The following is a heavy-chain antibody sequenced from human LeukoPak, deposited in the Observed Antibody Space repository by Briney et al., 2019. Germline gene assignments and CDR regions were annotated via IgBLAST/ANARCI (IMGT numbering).Heavy chain of an antibody. CDR2: ISGDGGST. J-gene: IGHJ4*02. CDR1: GFTFDDYS. Sequence: GGSRRLACAASGFTFDDYSMHWVRQPPGKVLEWVSLISGDGGSTYYADSVKGRFTISRDNSKNSLYLKMNSMRPEANALYYCAHDGAIPNLISRYFDWSNYYFDYWGQGTLVTVSS. CDR3: AHDGAIPNLISRYFDWSNYYFDY. V-gene: IGHV3-43*02. D-gene: IGHD3-9*01.